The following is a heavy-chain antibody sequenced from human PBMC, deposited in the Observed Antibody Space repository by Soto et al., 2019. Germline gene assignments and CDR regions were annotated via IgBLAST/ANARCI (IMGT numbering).Heavy chain of an antibody. V-gene: IGHV4-34*01. CDR1: GGYVTSGSYY. CDR3: ARVERGTATTVVDAFDI. J-gene: IGHJ3*02. D-gene: IGHD1-1*01. Sequence: SETLSLTSAVFGGYVTSGSYYWSWIRQPPGKGLEWIGEMSHSGGTHFNPSLKSRVTISVDTSKNQFTLKMSSVTAADTALYYCARVERGTATTVVDAFDIWGPGTMVTVSS. CDR2: MSHSGGT.